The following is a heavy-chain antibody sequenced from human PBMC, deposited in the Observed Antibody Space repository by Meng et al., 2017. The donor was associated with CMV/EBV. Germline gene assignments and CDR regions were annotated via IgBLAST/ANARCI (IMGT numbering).Heavy chain of an antibody. J-gene: IGHJ2*01. Sequence: VQWAQAGAEVKKAGSCVKVSCKASGGTFSSYAISGVRQAPGQGLEWMGGIIPIFGTANYAKKFQGRVTITADESTSTAYMELSSLRSEDTAVYYCASVTGIGWWYFDLWGRGTLVTVSS. V-gene: IGHV1-69*12. D-gene: IGHD1-20*01. CDR1: GGTFSSYA. CDR3: ASVTGIGWWYFDL. CDR2: IIPIFGTA.